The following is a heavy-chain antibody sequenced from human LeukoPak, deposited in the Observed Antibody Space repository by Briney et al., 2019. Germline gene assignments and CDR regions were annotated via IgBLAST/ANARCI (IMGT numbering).Heavy chain of an antibody. V-gene: IGHV3-23*01. CDR1: GFTFSTYA. CDR3: AKSRSAYPRVDGFDM. D-gene: IGHD3-3*01. Sequence: GGSLRLSCAASGFTFSTYAMSWVRQAPGKGLEWVSAISGSGGTTYNADSVKGRFTISRDNSKSTLYLQMNSLRAEDTALYYCAKSRSAYPRVDGFDMWGQGAMVTVSS. CDR2: ISGSGGTT. J-gene: IGHJ3*02.